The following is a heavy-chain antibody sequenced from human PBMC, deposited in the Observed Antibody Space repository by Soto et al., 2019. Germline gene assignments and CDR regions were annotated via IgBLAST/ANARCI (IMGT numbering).Heavy chain of an antibody. D-gene: IGHD3-10*01. CDR1: CGSFSGYY. CDR2: INHSGRT. CDR3: ARGRFLYYYGSGSYYALDYYGMDV. J-gene: IGHJ6*02. Sequence: SETLSLTCAVYCGSFSGYYWRWIRQPPWKGLDWIGEINHSGRTNYNPSLKSRVTISVDTSKNQFSLKLSSVTAADTAVYYCARGRFLYYYGSGSYYALDYYGMDVWGQGTTVT. V-gene: IGHV4-34*01.